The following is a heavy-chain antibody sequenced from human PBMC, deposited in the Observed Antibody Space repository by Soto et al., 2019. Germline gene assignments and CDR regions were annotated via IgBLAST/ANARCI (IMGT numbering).Heavy chain of an antibody. CDR2: LSGRGGTT. D-gene: IGHD3-10*01. V-gene: IGHV3-23*01. J-gene: IGHJ4*02. CDR1: GFTFSTYA. Sequence: EVRLLESGGGLVQPGGSLRLSCSTSGFTFSTYAMNWVRQAPGKGLEWVSALSGRGGTTYYADSVSGRFTISRDNSKNPLFLQMNSLRAEDTALYYCAKQRADYGSVSDTYYFDFWGQGTLVTVSS. CDR3: AKQRADYGSVSDTYYFDF.